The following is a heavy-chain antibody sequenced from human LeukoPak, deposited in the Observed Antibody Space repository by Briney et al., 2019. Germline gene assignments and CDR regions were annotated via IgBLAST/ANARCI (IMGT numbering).Heavy chain of an antibody. Sequence: PSETLSLTCTVSGGSISSSSYYWGWIRQPPGKGLEWIGSIYYSGITYYNPSLKSRVTISVGTSANQFSLKQSSVTAADTALYYRARHFCSSTSCYGGFDYWGQGTLVTVSS. CDR3: ARHFCSSTSCYGGFDY. D-gene: IGHD2-2*01. J-gene: IGHJ4*02. CDR1: GGSISSSSYY. CDR2: IYYSGIT. V-gene: IGHV4-39*01.